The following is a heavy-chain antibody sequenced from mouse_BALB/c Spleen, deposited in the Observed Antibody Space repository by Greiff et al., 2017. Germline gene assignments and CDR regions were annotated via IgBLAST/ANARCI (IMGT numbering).Heavy chain of an antibody. V-gene: IGHV1-69*02. Sequence: QVHVKQPGAELVKPGASVKLSCKASGYTFTSYWMHWVKQRPGQGLEWIGEIDPSDSYTNYNQKFKGKATLTVDKSSSTAYMQLSSLTSEDSAVYYCARGQIYYYGSSPYYYAMDYWGQGTPVTVSS. CDR3: ARGQIYYYGSSPYYYAMDY. CDR2: IDPSDSYT. J-gene: IGHJ4*01. D-gene: IGHD1-1*01. CDR1: GYTFTSYW.